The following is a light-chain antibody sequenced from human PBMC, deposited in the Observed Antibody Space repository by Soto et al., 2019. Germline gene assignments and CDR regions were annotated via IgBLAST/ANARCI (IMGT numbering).Light chain of an antibody. CDR1: SSDVGAYNY. V-gene: IGLV2-14*01. Sequence: QSVLTQPASVSGSPGQSITISCTGTSSDVGAYNYVSWYQHHPGKAPKLLIFEVNNRPSGVSNRFSGSKSGNTASLTISGLQVEDEADYYCSSYTSTSTPYVFGPGTKVTVL. J-gene: IGLJ1*01. CDR3: SSYTSTSTPYV. CDR2: EVN.